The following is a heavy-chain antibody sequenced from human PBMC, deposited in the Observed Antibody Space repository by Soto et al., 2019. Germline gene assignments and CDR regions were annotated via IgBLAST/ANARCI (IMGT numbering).Heavy chain of an antibody. CDR3: ARDRVVDGMDV. Sequence: GGSLRLSCAASGFTVSSNYMNWVRQAPGKGLEWVSIIYSDGSTYYADSVKGRFTISRDNSKNTLYLQMNSLRAEDTAVYYCARDRVVDGMDVWGQGTTVTVSS. J-gene: IGHJ6*02. CDR1: GFTVSSNY. CDR2: IYSDGST. V-gene: IGHV3-53*01. D-gene: IGHD3-3*01.